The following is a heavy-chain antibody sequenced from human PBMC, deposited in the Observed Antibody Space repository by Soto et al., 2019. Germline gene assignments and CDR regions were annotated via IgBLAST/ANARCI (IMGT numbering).Heavy chain of an antibody. J-gene: IGHJ6*02. CDR3: AVTYYDILTGYSKDYYYGMDV. CDR1: GYTFTNYG. D-gene: IGHD3-9*01. CDR2: INPNSGGT. V-gene: IGHV1-2*04. Sequence: ASVKVSCKASGYTFTNYGITWVRQAPGQGLEWMGWINPNSGGTNYAQKFQGWVTMTRDTSISTAYMELSRLRSDDTAVYYCAVTYYDILTGYSKDYYYGMDVWGQGTTVTVSS.